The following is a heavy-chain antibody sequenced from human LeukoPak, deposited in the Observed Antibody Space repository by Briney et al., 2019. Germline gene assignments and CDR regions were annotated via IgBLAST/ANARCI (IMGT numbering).Heavy chain of an antibody. Sequence: ASVEVSCKASGYSFTAYSIVWVRQAPGQGLEWMGWIHPHSGGTAYGKTFQGRVTMTRDTSISTAYMELNSFGSDDAAVYYCARLGTGYSLSYWGQGTLVTVSS. D-gene: IGHD5-18*01. CDR2: IHPHSGGT. J-gene: IGHJ4*02. CDR1: GYSFTAYS. V-gene: IGHV1-2*02. CDR3: ARLGTGYSLSY.